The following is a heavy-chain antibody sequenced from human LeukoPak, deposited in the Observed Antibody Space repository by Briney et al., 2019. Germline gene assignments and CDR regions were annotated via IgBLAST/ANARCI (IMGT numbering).Heavy chain of an antibody. Sequence: SETLSLTCTVSGGSISSYYWSWMRQPAGKGLEWIGRIYTSGSTNYNPSLKSRVTMSVDTSKNQFSLKLSSVTAADTAVYYCARDRRATEIPYYYYYMDVWGKGTTVTVSS. V-gene: IGHV4-4*07. J-gene: IGHJ6*03. CDR2: IYTSGST. D-gene: IGHD5-24*01. CDR1: GGSISSYY. CDR3: ARDRRATEIPYYYYYMDV.